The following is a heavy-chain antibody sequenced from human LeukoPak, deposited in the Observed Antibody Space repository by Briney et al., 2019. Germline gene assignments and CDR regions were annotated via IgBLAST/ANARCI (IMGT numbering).Heavy chain of an antibody. J-gene: IGHJ3*02. CDR1: GFTFDYYA. D-gene: IGHD1-26*01. CDR3: AKENWELGAFDI. CDR2: ISGDGGST. V-gene: IGHV3-43*02. Sequence: PGGSMRLSCAASGFTFDYYAMHWVRQAPGKGLEWVSLISGDGGSTYYADSEKGRFTISRDNSKNSLNLQMNSLRTEDTALYYCAKENWELGAFDIWGQGTMVTVSS.